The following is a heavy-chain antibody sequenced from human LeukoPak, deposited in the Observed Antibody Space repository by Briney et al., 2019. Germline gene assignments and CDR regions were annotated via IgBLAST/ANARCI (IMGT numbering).Heavy chain of an antibody. J-gene: IGHJ3*02. CDR2: IYYSGST. CDR3: ARRDQLEWPDAFDI. CDR1: GGSISSSSYY. Sequence: PSETLSLTCTVSGGSISSSSYYWGWIRQPPGKGLEWIGSIYYSGSTYYNPSLKSRVTISVDTSKNQFSLKLSSVTAADTAVYYCARRDQLEWPDAFDIWGQGTMVTVSS. D-gene: IGHD1-1*01. V-gene: IGHV4-39*01.